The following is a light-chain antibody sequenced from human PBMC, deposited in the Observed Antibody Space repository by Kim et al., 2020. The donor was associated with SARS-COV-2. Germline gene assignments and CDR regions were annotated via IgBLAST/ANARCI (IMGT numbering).Light chain of an antibody. CDR2: KAS. V-gene: IGKV1-5*03. CDR1: QTINNW. Sequence: SASVGDRVTSTGRASQTINNWLAWYHQRPGKAPKFLIYKASTLESGVPARFGGSGSGTEFTLTISSLQPDDFATYYCQQYSSFVTFGGGAKVDIK. J-gene: IGKJ4*01. CDR3: QQYSSFVT.